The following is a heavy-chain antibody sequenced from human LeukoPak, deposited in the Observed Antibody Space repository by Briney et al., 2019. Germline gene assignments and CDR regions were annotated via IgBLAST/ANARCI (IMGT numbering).Heavy chain of an antibody. Sequence: GASVKVSCTASGYTFTVYYMHWVRQAPGLGLEWMGWINPNSGGTNYAQRFQGRVTMTRDTSISTAYMELSRLRSDDTAVYYCATPTVGTSRFDGFDIWGQGTMVTVSP. D-gene: IGHD4-23*01. CDR2: INPNSGGT. CDR3: ATPTVGTSRFDGFDI. V-gene: IGHV1-2*02. CDR1: GYTFTVYY. J-gene: IGHJ3*02.